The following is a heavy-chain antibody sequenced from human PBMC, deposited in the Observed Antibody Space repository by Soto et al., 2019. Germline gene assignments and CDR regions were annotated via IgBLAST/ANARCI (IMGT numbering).Heavy chain of an antibody. D-gene: IGHD3-22*01. J-gene: IGHJ4*02. CDR1: GGSISSYY. V-gene: IGHV4-59*01. CDR3: ARAWDYYYDSSGPFDY. CDR2: IYYSGST. Sequence: SETLSLTCTVSGGSISSYYWSWIRQPPGKGLEWIGYIYYSGSTNYNPSLKSRVTISVDTSKNQFSLKLSSVTAADTAVYYCARAWDYYYDSSGPFDYWGQGTLVTVSS.